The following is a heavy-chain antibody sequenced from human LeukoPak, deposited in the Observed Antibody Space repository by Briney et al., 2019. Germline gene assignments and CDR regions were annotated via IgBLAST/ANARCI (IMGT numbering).Heavy chain of an antibody. D-gene: IGHD1-26*01. Sequence: PGGSLRLSCAASGFTFSSYGMHWVRQAPAKGLEWVAFIRYDESKTFYGDSVKGRFTVSRDNSKNTLYLQMNSLRAEDTAVYYCARGEVVGTTTGVDYWGQGTLVTVSS. CDR1: GFTFSSYG. CDR2: IRYDESKT. CDR3: ARGEVVGTTTGVDY. J-gene: IGHJ4*02. V-gene: IGHV3-30*02.